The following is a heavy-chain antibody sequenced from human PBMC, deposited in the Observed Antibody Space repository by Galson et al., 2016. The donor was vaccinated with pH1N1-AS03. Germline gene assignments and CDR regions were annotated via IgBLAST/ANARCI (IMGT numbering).Heavy chain of an antibody. D-gene: IGHD3-16*01. V-gene: IGHV4-61*02. CDR1: GGSVTRGGFF. J-gene: IGHJ4*02. Sequence: TLSLTCTVAGGSVTRGGFFWSWIRQPAGKELEWMGRLLPSGTTNYNPSFKSRVTMSMDTSKNQFSLELNSVTAADTAVYYCAGDELWGRHDYLFHYWGQGALVTVSS. CDR3: AGDELWGRHDYLFHY. CDR2: LLPSGTT.